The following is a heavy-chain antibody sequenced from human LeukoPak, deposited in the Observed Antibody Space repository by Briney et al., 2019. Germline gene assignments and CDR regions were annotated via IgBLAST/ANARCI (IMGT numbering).Heavy chain of an antibody. CDR2: ISGSGGNT. D-gene: IGHD1-26*01. J-gene: IGHJ5*02. V-gene: IGHV3-23*01. CDR3: VTVGMTSIWSYLRFDP. Sequence: PGGSLRLSCAASRFTFSAYSMTWVRQAPGKGLEWVSAISGSGGNTYYADSVKGRFTISRDNSKNTLYLQMSSLRAEDTAVYYCVTVGMTSIWSYLRFDPRGQGTLVSVSS. CDR1: RFTFSAYS.